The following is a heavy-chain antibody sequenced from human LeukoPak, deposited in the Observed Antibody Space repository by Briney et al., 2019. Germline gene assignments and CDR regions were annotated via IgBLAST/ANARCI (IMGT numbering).Heavy chain of an antibody. CDR1: GLTFGKYW. Sequence: QSGGSLRLSCVASGLTFGKYWMSWVRQAPGKGLEWVANIKLDGSEKNYVDSVKGRFTISRDNTKNSLYLQMNSLRVEDTAVFYCARDQYDTWSRRGNFDSWGQGTLVIVSS. V-gene: IGHV3-7*03. D-gene: IGHD3-3*01. J-gene: IGHJ4*02. CDR2: IKLDGSEK. CDR3: ARDQYDTWSRRGNFDS.